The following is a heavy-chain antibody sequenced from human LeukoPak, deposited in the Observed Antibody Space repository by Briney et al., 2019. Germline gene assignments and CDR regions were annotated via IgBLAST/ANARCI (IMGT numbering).Heavy chain of an antibody. D-gene: IGHD1-26*01. CDR1: GFTFSDYS. V-gene: IGHV3-21*01. CDR2: ISSRSLYI. CDR3: ARDSRHHRFLYWDWFDP. J-gene: IGHJ5*02. Sequence: MAGGSLRLSCAASGFTFSDYSMNWVHQAPGEGLEWVSSISSRSLYIHYADSVKGRFTISRDNVKNSLYLQMNSLRAEDTAVYYCARDSRHHRFLYWDWFDPWGQGTLVTVSS.